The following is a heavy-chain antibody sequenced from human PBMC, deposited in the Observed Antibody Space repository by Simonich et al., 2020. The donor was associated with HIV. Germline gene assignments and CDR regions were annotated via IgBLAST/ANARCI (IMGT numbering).Heavy chain of an antibody. CDR2: IFYSGTP. CDR3: ARVPRRGMIDY. CDR1: GGSITITNW. V-gene: IGHV4-4*02. Sequence: QVQLQESGPGLVKPSGTLSLPCTVSGGSITITNWWSWVRQPPGKGLEWFRKIFYSGTPNNNPSLSSLVTISLDKSKIPFSLKLRSVTAADTALYYCARVPRRGMIDYWGRGTLVTVTS. J-gene: IGHJ4*02. D-gene: IGHD3-10*01.